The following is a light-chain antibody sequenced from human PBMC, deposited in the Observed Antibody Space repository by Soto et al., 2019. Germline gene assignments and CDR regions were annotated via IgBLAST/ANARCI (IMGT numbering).Light chain of an antibody. CDR1: QSISTW. V-gene: IGKV1-5*03. CDR3: QHYTTYSGT. Sequence: DIPMTRSPATLSASVGDRVTITCRASQSISTWLAWYQQKPGKAPKLLIYWASSLESGVPSRFSGSGSGTEFTLTISSLQPDDFATYYCQHYTTYSGTFGPGTKVDIK. J-gene: IGKJ3*01. CDR2: WAS.